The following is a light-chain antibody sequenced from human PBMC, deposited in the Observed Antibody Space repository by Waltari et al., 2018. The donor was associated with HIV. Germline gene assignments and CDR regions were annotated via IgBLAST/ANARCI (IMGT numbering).Light chain of an antibody. Sequence: QSVLTQPPSASGTPGQRLSISCSGSSSNIRSNLVNWYQQRPGTAPKLLIYSNKQRPSGVPDRFSGSKSGTSASLAISGLQSEDEADYYCAAWDDSLNAWVFGGGTKLTVL. CDR3: AAWDDSLNAWV. CDR2: SNK. J-gene: IGLJ3*02. CDR1: SSNIRSNL. V-gene: IGLV1-44*01.